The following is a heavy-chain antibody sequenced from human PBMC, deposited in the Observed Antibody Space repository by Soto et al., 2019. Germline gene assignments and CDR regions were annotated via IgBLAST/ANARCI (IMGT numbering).Heavy chain of an antibody. V-gene: IGHV1-2*04. J-gene: IGHJ6*02. Sequence: QVQLVQSGAQVKPPGASVKVSCKASGYTFTGHYMHWVRQVSGKRLEHLGWLKSDNGGTYYSPNLQGWVTFTRDTSTSTAYMELSGLQSDDTAVYFCARDLCPLGSGSACPLYGLDIWGQGTTVVVS. CDR2: LKSDNGGT. D-gene: IGHD3-10*01. CDR3: ARDLCPLGSGSACPLYGLDI. CDR1: GYTFTGHY.